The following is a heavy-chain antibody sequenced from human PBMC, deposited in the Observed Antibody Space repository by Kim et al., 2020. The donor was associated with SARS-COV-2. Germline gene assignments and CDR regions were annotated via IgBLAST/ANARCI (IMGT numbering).Heavy chain of an antibody. D-gene: IGHD3-16*01. CDR1: GFTFSSYS. Sequence: LSLTCAASGFTFSSYSMNWVRQAPGKGLEWVSSISSSSSYIYYADSVKGRFTISRDNAKNSLYLQMNSLRAEDTAVYYCASHTPPATHKYRDVETITRGGDYWGQGTLVTVSS. J-gene: IGHJ4*02. CDR3: ASHTPPATHKYRDVETITRGGDY. V-gene: IGHV3-21*01. CDR2: ISSSSSYI.